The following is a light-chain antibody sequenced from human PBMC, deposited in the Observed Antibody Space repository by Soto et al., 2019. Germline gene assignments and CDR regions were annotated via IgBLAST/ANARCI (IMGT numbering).Light chain of an antibody. J-gene: IGKJ4*01. Sequence: DIQLTQSPSFLSASVVDRVTITCRAIQGIRIYLAWYQQKPGKAPNLLIYAASTLQSGVPSRFSGSGSGTEFTLTISSLQPEDFATYYCQQLNGYPLTFGGGTKVDIK. V-gene: IGKV1-9*01. CDR1: QGIRIY. CDR2: AAS. CDR3: QQLNGYPLT.